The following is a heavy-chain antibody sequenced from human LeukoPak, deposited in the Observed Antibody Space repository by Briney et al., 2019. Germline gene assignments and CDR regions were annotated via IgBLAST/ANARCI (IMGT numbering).Heavy chain of an antibody. CDR2: ISYDGSNK. V-gene: IGHV3-30*04. Sequence: GGSLRLSCAASGFTFSSYAMHWVRQAPGKGLEWVAVISYDGSNKYYADSVKGRFTISRDNSKNTLYLQMNSLRAEDTAVYDCARDPSSSESYPDYYFDYWGQGTLVTVSS. D-gene: IGHD1-26*01. CDR1: GFTFSSYA. J-gene: IGHJ4*02. CDR3: ARDPSSSESYPDYYFDY.